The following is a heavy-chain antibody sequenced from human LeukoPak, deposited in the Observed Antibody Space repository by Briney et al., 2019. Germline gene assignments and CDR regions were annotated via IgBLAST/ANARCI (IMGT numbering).Heavy chain of an antibody. Sequence: ASVKVSCKATGFTFTNYDINWVRQATGQGLEWMGWISAYNGNTNYAQKLQGRVTMTTDTSTSTAYMELRSLRSDDTAVYYCARGLLWFGESSLYNWFDPWGQGTLVTVSS. CDR1: GFTFTNYD. J-gene: IGHJ5*02. CDR2: ISAYNGNT. V-gene: IGHV1-18*01. CDR3: ARGLLWFGESSLYNWFDP. D-gene: IGHD3-10*01.